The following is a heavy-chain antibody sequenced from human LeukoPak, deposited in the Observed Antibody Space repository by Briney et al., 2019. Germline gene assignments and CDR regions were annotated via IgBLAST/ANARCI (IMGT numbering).Heavy chain of an antibody. CDR2: ISYDGTNK. J-gene: IGHJ4*02. CDR1: GFTFSSYT. Sequence: GGSLRLSCAASGFTFSSYTMHWVRQAPGKGLEWVSVISYDGTNKYYADSVKGRFTISRDNSKNTMYLQMNSLRVVDAAVYYCARDLSGYYYFDYWGQGTLVTVSS. CDR3: ARDLSGYYYFDY. V-gene: IGHV3-30-3*01. D-gene: IGHD3-22*01.